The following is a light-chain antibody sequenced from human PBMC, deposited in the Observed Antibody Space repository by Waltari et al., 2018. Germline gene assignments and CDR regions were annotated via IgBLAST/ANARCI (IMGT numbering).Light chain of an antibody. CDR3: QQFNSFPLT. CDR2: DAS. Sequence: AIQLTQSPSSLSASGGDKVTITCRASQYISSALAWFQLRPGKAPKFLIYDASILESGVPSRFRGSGSGTDFTLTISSLQPDDFGTYFCQQFNSFPLTFGGGTKVEMK. CDR1: QYISSA. J-gene: IGKJ4*01. V-gene: IGKV1-13*02.